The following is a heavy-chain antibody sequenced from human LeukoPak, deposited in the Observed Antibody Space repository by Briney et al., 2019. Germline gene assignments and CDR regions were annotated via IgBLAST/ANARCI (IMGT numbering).Heavy chain of an antibody. J-gene: IGHJ4*02. V-gene: IGHV3-23*01. CDR3: AKDPDRYFDFDY. CDR2: ISGSGGST. Sequence: PGGSLRLSCAASGFTFSSYAMSWVRQAPGKGLEWVSAISGSGGSTYYAGSVKGRFTISRDNSKSTLYLQMNSLRAEGTAVYYCAKDPDRYFDFDYWGQGTLVTVSS. D-gene: IGHD3-9*01. CDR1: GFTFSSYA.